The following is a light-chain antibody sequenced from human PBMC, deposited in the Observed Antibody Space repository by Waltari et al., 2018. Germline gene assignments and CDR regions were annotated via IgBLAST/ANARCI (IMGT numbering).Light chain of an antibody. J-gene: IGKJ1*01. CDR1: QSVLFSSDNKNY. CDR3: QQYYDNPRA. Sequence: DIVMTHSPDSLPLSLGERATINCKSSQSVLFSSDNKNYLAWYQQKPGQPPKVLIYWASTRASGVPERFSGSGSRTDFTLTISSLQREDAAVYYCQQYYDNPRAFGQGTKVDIK. V-gene: IGKV4-1*01. CDR2: WAS.